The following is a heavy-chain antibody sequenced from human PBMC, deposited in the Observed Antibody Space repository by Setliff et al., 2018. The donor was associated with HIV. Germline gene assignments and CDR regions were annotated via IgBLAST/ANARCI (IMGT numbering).Heavy chain of an antibody. CDR2: INHSGST. D-gene: IGHD3-22*01. CDR3: ARGGRTYYYDSSGYYRHYYYYMDV. Sequence: SETLSLTCTVSGGSIRSSSYYWGWTRQPPGKGLEWIGEINHSGSTNYNPSLKSRVTISVDTSKNQFSLKLSSVTAADTAVYYCARGGRTYYYDSSGYYRHYYYYMDVWGKGTTVTVSS. CDR1: GGSIRSSSYY. V-gene: IGHV4-39*07. J-gene: IGHJ6*03.